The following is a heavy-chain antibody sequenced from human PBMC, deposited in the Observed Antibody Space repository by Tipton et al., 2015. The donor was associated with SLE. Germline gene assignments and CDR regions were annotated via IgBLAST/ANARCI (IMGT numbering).Heavy chain of an antibody. Sequence: TLSLTCTVSGGSISSSSYYWGWIRQPPGKGLEWIGYIYYSGSTYYNPSLKSRVTISVDTSKNQFSLKLSSVTAADTAVYYCARGVAAAGMGFDYWGQGTLVTVSS. CDR2: IYYSGST. CDR3: ARGVAAAGMGFDY. V-gene: IGHV4-30-4*08. D-gene: IGHD6-13*01. CDR1: GGSISSSSYY. J-gene: IGHJ4*02.